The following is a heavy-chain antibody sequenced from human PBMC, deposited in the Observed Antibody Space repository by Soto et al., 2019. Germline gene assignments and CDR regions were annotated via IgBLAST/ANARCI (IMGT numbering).Heavy chain of an antibody. CDR1: GGSISSYY. J-gene: IGHJ4*02. V-gene: IGHV4-59*08. Sequence: SETLSLTCTVSGGSISSYYWSWIRQPPGKGLEWIGYIYYSGSTNYNPSLKSRVTISVDTSKNQFSLKLSSVTAADTAVYYCARHDYDSSGYSFSHFDYWGQGTLVTVS. D-gene: IGHD3-22*01. CDR3: ARHDYDSSGYSFSHFDY. CDR2: IYYSGST.